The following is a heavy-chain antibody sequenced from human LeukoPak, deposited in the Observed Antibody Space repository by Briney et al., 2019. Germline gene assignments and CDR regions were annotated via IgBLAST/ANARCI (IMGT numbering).Heavy chain of an antibody. D-gene: IGHD3-10*01. CDR2: ISGGGGNS. Sequence: GGSLRLSCAASGFTFSSYAMSWVRQAPGKGLEWVSAISGGGGNSYYADSVKGRFTISRDNSKNTLYLQKNSLRAEDTAVYYCAKDGDVWFGEGWDYYYYYGMDVWGKGTTVSVSS. CDR1: GFTFSSYA. V-gene: IGHV3-23*01. CDR3: AKDGDVWFGEGWDYYYYYGMDV. J-gene: IGHJ6*04.